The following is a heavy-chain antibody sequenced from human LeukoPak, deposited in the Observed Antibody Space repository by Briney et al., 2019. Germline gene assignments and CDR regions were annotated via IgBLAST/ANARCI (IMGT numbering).Heavy chain of an antibody. CDR1: GYTFTSYG. Sequence: ASVKVSCKASGYTFTSYGISWVRQAPGQGLEWMGWISAYNGNTNYAQKLQSRVTMTTDTSTSTAYMELRSLRSDDTAVYYCAREEDSYPAAMFTSDYWGQGTLVTVSS. J-gene: IGHJ4*02. CDR2: ISAYNGNT. CDR3: AREEDSYPAAMFTSDY. D-gene: IGHD2-2*01. V-gene: IGHV1-18*01.